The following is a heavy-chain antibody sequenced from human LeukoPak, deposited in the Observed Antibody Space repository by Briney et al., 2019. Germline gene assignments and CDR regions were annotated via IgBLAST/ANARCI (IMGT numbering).Heavy chain of an antibody. V-gene: IGHV1-24*01. CDR3: ATPGYCSSTSCHPHFFDY. Sequence: ASVKVSCKVSGYTLTELSMHWVRQAPGKGLEWMGGFDPEDGETIYAQKFQGRVTMTEDTSTDTAYMELSSLRSEDTAVYYCATPGYCSSTSCHPHFFDYWGQGTLVTVSS. J-gene: IGHJ4*02. D-gene: IGHD2-2*01. CDR1: GYTLTELS. CDR2: FDPEDGET.